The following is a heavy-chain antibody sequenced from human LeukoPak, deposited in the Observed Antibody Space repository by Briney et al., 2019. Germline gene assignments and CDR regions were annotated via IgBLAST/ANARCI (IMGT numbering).Heavy chain of an antibody. CDR3: AKATVDYYYLDV. V-gene: IGHV3-9*01. CDR1: GFRFDDTG. Sequence: GGSLGLSCAASGFRFDDTGMHWVRQAPGKGLEWVSGINYNSGNIGYADSVKGRFNISRDNANNFLYLQMSSLRPEDTALYYCAKATVDYYYLDVWGKGTTVTVS. D-gene: IGHD4-23*01. J-gene: IGHJ6*03. CDR2: INYNSGNI.